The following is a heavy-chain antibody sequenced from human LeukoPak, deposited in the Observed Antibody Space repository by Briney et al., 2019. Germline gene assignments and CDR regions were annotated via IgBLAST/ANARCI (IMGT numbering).Heavy chain of an antibody. CDR1: GGSISSYY. Sequence: SETLSLTCTVSGGSISSYYWSWIRQPPGKGLEWIGYIYYSGSTNYNPSLKSRVTISVDTSKNQFSLKLSSVTAADTAVYYCARAEGDHYGVDVWGQGTTVTVSS. CDR2: IYYSGST. J-gene: IGHJ6*02. CDR3: ARAEGDHYGVDV. D-gene: IGHD2-21*02. V-gene: IGHV4-59*01.